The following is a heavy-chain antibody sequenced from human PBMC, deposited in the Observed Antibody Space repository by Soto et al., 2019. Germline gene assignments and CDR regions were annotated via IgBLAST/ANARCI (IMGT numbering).Heavy chain of an antibody. D-gene: IGHD1-26*01. CDR1: GFTFSSYG. V-gene: IGHV3-33*01. CDR3: AREVIVGATTFYFDY. Sequence: GGSLRLSCAASGFTFSSYGMHWVRQAPGKGLEWVAVIWYDGSNKYYADSVKGRFTISRDNSKNTLYLQMNSLRAEDTAVYYCAREVIVGATTFYFDYWGQGTLVTV. J-gene: IGHJ4*02. CDR2: IWYDGSNK.